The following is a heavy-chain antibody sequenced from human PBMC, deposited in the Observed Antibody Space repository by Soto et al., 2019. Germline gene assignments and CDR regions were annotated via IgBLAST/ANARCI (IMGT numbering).Heavy chain of an antibody. CDR3: ASTYYDSSGYFFYYYYGMDV. CDR2: IIPIFGTA. CDR1: GGTFSSYA. V-gene: IGHV1-69*13. D-gene: IGHD3-22*01. Sequence: SVKGSCTASGGTFSSYAISWVRQAPGQGLEWMGGIIPIFGTANYAQKFQGRVTITADESTSTAYMELSSLSSEDTAVYYCASTYYDSSGYFFYYYYGMDVWGQGTTVTVSS. J-gene: IGHJ6*02.